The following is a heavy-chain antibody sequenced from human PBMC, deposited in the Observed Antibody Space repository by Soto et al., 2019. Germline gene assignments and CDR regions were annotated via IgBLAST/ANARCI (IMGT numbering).Heavy chain of an antibody. CDR3: GRGGGWVGEASFDS. CDR2: INAGNGRE. D-gene: IGHD1-26*01. J-gene: IGHJ4*02. Sequence: QVQLEQSGAEVKKPGASVKVSCKTSGYTFTSYTLHWVRQAPGQGLEWMGWINAGNGREKYSQRFQERASLPTTKPAAPPYIKLRTPSPETRAIFFVGRGGGWVGEASFDSWGQGTLVTVSS. V-gene: IGHV1-3*01. CDR1: GYTFTSYT.